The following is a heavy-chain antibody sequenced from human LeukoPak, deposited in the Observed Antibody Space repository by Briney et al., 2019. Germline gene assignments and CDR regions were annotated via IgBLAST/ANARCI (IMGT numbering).Heavy chain of an antibody. CDR3: VRENSSSSRYFDY. D-gene: IGHD6-6*01. V-gene: IGHV3-74*01. CDR2: INSDGSST. J-gene: IGHJ4*02. Sequence: GGSLRLSCAASGFTFSSYWMHWVRQAPGKGLVWVSRINSDGSSTNYADSVKGRFTISRDNAKNTLYLQMNSLRAEDTAVYYCVRENSSSSRYFDYWGQGTLVTVSS. CDR1: GFTFSSYW.